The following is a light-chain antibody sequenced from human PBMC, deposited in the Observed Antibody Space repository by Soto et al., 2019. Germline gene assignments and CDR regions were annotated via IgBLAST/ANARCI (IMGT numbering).Light chain of an antibody. V-gene: IGKV3-11*01. CDR2: AAS. Sequence: DIVLTHSPATLSLSPAESDTLSCRSSQSVVGYFAWYQQKPGQAPRLLIYAASNRATGIPARFSGSGSGTDFTLPISSLEHDDFAVYYSQQRGNSPVTFGQGNSLDIK. CDR1: QSVVGY. J-gene: IGKJ1*01. CDR3: QQRGNSPVT.